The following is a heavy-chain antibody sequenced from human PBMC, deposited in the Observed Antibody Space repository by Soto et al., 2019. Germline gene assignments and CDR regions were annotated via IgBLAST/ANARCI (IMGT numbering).Heavy chain of an antibody. Sequence: QVQLVQSGAEVKKPGASVKVSCKASGYTFTSYYMHWVRQAPGQGLEWMGIINPSGTTTDYAQKFQGRVTMTRDKHTITNNMELSSLRSEDTAVYYCARPHIASHYYYGMDVVGQGTTVTVSS. J-gene: IGHJ6*02. D-gene: IGHD2-2*01. CDR1: GYTFTSYY. V-gene: IGHV1-46*01. CDR2: INPSGTTT. CDR3: ARPHIASHYYYGMDV.